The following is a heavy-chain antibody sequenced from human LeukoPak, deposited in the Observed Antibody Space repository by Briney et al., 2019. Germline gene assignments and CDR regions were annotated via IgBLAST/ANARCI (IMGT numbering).Heavy chain of an antibody. V-gene: IGHV3-74*01. J-gene: IGHJ4*02. CDR1: GFTFSTYW. CDR2: INPDGSGT. CDR3: ARDSGSGSYSGY. D-gene: IGHD3-10*01. Sequence: GGSLRLSCAASGFTFSTYWMHWVRQGPGKGLVWVSRINPDGSGTSHADSVRGRFTISRDNAKNTLYLQMNSLRAEDTAVYYCARDSGSGSYSGYWGLGTLVTVSS.